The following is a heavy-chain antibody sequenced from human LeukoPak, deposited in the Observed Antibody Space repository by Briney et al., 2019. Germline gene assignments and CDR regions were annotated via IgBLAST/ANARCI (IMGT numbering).Heavy chain of an antibody. V-gene: IGHV4-59*08. J-gene: IGHJ4*02. CDR2: IYYSRST. D-gene: IGHD1-26*01. CDR1: GASISSDY. CDR3: ARHGASGSYLYYFDY. Sequence: SETLSLTCAVSGASISSDYWIWIRQPPGKRLEWIGYIYYSRSTNYNPSLKSRVTISVDTSKNQFSLRLSSVTAADTAVYFCARHGASGSYLYYFDYWGQGTLVTVSS.